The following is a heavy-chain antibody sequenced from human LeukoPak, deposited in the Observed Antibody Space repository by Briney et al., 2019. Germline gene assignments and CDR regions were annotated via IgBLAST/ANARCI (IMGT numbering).Heavy chain of an antibody. J-gene: IGHJ4*02. CDR2: ISWNSGSR. Sequence: HPGGSLRLSCVVSGFTFNDYAMHWVRQAPGKGLEWVSGISWNSGSREYADSVKGRFTISRDNAKNSLYLQMNSLRAEDTAVYYCARDSTRYCSGGSCHSADYWGQGTLVTVSS. CDR1: GFTFNDYA. V-gene: IGHV3-9*01. CDR3: ARDSTRYCSGGSCHSADY. D-gene: IGHD2-15*01.